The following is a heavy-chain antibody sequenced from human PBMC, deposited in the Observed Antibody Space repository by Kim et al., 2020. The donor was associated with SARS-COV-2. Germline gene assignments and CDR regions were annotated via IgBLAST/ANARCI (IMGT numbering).Heavy chain of an antibody. Sequence: RGSLRLSCAASGFTFSNYAMNWVHQAPGKGLEWVSAITADPGSTYYVDSVKGRFTISRDNSKNTLSLQMSSLRAEDTAVYYCATAVSQTYYYGMDVWGQGTTVTVSS. CDR1: GFTFSNYA. CDR2: ITADPGST. V-gene: IGHV3-23*01. D-gene: IGHD2-8*01. CDR3: ATAVSQTYYYGMDV. J-gene: IGHJ6*02.